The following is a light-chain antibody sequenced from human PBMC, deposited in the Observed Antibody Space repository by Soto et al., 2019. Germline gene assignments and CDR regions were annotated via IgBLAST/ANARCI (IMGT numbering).Light chain of an antibody. CDR2: AAA. CDR1: QGISSY. CDR3: QQYYSYPLLP. J-gene: IGKJ4*01. Sequence: AIRMTQSPSSFSASTGDRVTITCRASQGISSYLAWYQQKPGKAPKLLIYAAATLQSGVPSRFRGSGSGTDFTLTISCLQSEDFATYYCQQYYSYPLLPCGGGTKVEIK. V-gene: IGKV1-8*01.